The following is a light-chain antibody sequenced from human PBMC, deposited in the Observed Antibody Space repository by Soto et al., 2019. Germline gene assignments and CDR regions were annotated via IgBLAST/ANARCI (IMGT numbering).Light chain of an antibody. Sequence: QXVLTQPASVSGSPVQSITISCTGTSSDVGSYNLVSWYQQHPGKAPKLMIYEGSKRPSGVSNRFSGSKSGNTASLTISGLQAEDEADYYCCSYAGSSTYVFGTGTKVTVL. V-gene: IGLV2-23*01. J-gene: IGLJ1*01. CDR3: CSYAGSSTYV. CDR1: SSDVGSYNL. CDR2: EGS.